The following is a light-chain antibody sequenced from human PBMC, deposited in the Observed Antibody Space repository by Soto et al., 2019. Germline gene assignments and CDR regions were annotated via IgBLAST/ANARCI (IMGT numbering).Light chain of an antibody. J-gene: IGKJ1*01. CDR1: QGISSW. CDR3: QQYYSYPRT. Sequence: DIQMTQSPSSVPASVGDRVTITCRASQGISSWLAWYQQKPGKAPKLLIYAASSLQSGVPSRFGGSGSGTDFTLTISCLQSEDFATYYCQQYYSYPRTFGQGTKVDIK. CDR2: AAS. V-gene: IGKV1-12*01.